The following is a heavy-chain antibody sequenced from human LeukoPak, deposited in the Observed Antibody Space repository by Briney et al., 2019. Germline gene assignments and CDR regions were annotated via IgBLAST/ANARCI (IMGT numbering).Heavy chain of an antibody. CDR3: AKDRTSSGTYPMWS. CDR2: ISGSGGNT. V-gene: IGHV3-23*01. D-gene: IGHD1-26*01. Sequence: GGSLRLSCAASGFSFSSYAMTWVRQAPGKGLEWVSVISGSGGNTYYADSVRGRFTISRDNSKNTLYLQMNSLRGEDTAVYYCAKDRTSSGTYPMWSWGQGTLVTVSS. CDR1: GFSFSSYA. J-gene: IGHJ5*02.